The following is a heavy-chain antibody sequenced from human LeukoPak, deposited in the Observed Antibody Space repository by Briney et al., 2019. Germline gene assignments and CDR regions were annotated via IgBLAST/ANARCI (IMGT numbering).Heavy chain of an antibody. V-gene: IGHV3-66*01. D-gene: IGHD3-22*01. CDR3: ARDLHDSSGYYRSPPDAFDI. J-gene: IGHJ3*02. Sequence: GGSLRLSCAASGFTVSSNYMSWVRQAPGKGLEWVSVIYSGGSTYYADSVKGRFTISRDNSKNTLYLQMNSLRAEDTAVYYCARDLHDSSGYYRSPPDAFDIWGQGTMVTVSS. CDR1: GFTVSSNY. CDR2: IYSGGST.